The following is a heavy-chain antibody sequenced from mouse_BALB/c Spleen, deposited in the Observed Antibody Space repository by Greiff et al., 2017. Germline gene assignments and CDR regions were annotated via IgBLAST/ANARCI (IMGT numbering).Heavy chain of an antibody. CDR2: ISYSGST. D-gene: IGHD1-1*01. CDR1: GYSITSDYA. V-gene: IGHV3-2*02. J-gene: IGHJ2*01. Sequence: EVKLQESGPGLVKPSQSLSLTCTVTGYSITSDYAWNWIRQFPGNKLEWMGYISYSGSTSYNPSLKSRISITRDTSKNQFFLQLNSVTTEDTATYYCARSGYYGSSYWYFDYWGQGTTLTVSS. CDR3: ARSGYYGSSYWYFDY.